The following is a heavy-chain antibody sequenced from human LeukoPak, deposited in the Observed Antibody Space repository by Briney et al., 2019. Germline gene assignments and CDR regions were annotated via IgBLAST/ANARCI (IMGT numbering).Heavy chain of an antibody. V-gene: IGHV4-4*02. D-gene: IGHD3-3*01. Sequence: SETLSLTCDVSGYSISSDNWWSWVRQPPGKGLEWIGEIYPSGNTNYNPSLKSRLTISIDKSKNQFSLKLNSVTAADTAMYYCGSGGYYRLDPWGQGTLVTVSS. J-gene: IGHJ5*02. CDR2: IYPSGNT. CDR3: GSGGYYRLDP. CDR1: GYSISSDNW.